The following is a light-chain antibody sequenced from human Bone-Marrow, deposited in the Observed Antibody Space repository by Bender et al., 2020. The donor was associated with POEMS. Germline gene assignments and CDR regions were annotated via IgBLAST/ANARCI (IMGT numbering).Light chain of an antibody. Sequence: QSVLTQPPSVSAAPGQKVTISCSGSGSNIGGYPVNWYQQLPGTAPKLLIFNENNRPSGVPDRFSGSKSGTSASLAITGLQSDDEAIYFCVAWDASLNGWVFGGGTKLTVL. J-gene: IGLJ3*02. CDR2: NEN. CDR3: VAWDASLNGWV. V-gene: IGLV1-44*01. CDR1: GSNIGGYP.